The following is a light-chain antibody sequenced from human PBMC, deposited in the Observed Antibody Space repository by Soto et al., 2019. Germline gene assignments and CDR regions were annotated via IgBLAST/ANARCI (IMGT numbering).Light chain of an antibody. CDR1: QGITDD. J-gene: IGKJ1*01. Sequence: AIQMTQSPSSLSASVGDKVTITCRASQGITDDLGWYQQKPGKAPKLLIYAASSLQSGVPSRFSGSGSGTDFTLTISSLQPEDFATYYCLQNFNFPWTFGLGTKVDIK. CDR3: LQNFNFPWT. CDR2: AAS. V-gene: IGKV1-6*01.